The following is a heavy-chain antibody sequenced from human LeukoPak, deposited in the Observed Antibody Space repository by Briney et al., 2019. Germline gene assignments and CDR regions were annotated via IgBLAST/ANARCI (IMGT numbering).Heavy chain of an antibody. V-gene: IGHV4-30-2*01. CDR3: ARGATSSGYYLDY. J-gene: IGHJ4*02. Sequence: PSQTPSPTCAVSGGSINNGDYSWSWIRQPPGGGLEWIGYIHHSGSTHYNPSLRSRVTLSVDRSKNQFSLKMNSVTAADTAVYYCARGATSSGYYLDYWGQGTLVTVSS. CDR1: GGSINNGDYS. CDR2: IHHSGST. D-gene: IGHD3-22*01.